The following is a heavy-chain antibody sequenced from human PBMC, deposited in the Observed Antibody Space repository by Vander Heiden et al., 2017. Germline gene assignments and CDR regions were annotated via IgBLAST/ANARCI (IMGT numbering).Heavy chain of an antibody. J-gene: IGHJ5*01. CDR3: AKEGALITIPAIFDS. V-gene: IGHV3-21*01. CDR2: ISGSGSYK. Sequence: EVLLVESGGVLVKPGGSLRLSCAAYGVAFSANSMTGVRQAPGKGLEWVAYISGSGSYKYYPDSMKGRFTVSRDNTNNSLYLEMNSLRVDDTAVYYCAKEGALITIPAIFDSWGQGALVTVSS. CDR1: GVAFSANS. D-gene: IGHD1-20*01.